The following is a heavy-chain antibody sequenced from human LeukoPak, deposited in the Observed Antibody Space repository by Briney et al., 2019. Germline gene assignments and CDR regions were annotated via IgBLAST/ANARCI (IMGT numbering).Heavy chain of an antibody. Sequence: GGSLRLSCAASGFTFSSYWMHWVRQAPGKGLVWVSRINSDGSTTNYADSVKGRFTISRDNAENTMYLQMNSLRVEDTAVYYCTRRVSGTRWFDPWGQGTLVTVSS. V-gene: IGHV3-74*01. CDR3: TRRVSGTRWFDP. J-gene: IGHJ5*02. CDR2: INSDGSTT. D-gene: IGHD2-15*01. CDR1: GFTFSSYW.